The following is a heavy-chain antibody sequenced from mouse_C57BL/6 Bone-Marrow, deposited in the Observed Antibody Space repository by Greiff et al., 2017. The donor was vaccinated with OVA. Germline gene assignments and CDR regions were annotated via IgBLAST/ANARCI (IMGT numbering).Heavy chain of an antibody. CDR3: ARLNWDLAY. D-gene: IGHD4-1*02. J-gene: IGHJ3*01. Sequence: DVKLVESGGDLVKPGGSLKLSCAASGFTFSSYGMSWVRQTPDKRLEWVATISSGGSYTYYPDSVKGRFTISRDNAKNTLYLQMSSLKSEDTAMYYCARLNWDLAYWGQGTLVTVSA. CDR2: ISSGGSYT. CDR1: GFTFSSYG. V-gene: IGHV5-6*02.